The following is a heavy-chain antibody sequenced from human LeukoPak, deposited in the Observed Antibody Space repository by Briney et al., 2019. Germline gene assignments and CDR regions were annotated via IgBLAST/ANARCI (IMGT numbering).Heavy chain of an antibody. CDR3: ARDRDSGSYHDY. J-gene: IGHJ4*02. V-gene: IGHV3-7*01. Sequence: GGSLRLSCAASGFTFSSYWMSWVRQAPGKGLEWVANIKQEGSEKYYVDSVKGRFTISRDNAKNSLYLQMNSLRAEDTAVYYCARDRDSGSYHDYWDQGTLVTVSS. CDR2: IKQEGSEK. D-gene: IGHD1-26*01. CDR1: GFTFSSYW.